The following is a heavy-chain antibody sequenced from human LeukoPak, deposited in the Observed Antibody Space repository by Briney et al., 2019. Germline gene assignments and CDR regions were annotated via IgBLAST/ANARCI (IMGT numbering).Heavy chain of an antibody. Sequence: ASVKVSCKASGYTFTDYDINWVRQASGQGLEWMGWMNPTSGNTGYAQKFQGRVTMTRDTSESTAYMELSSLRSEDTAVYYCARGWLQSQFDYWGQGTLVTVSS. CDR1: GYTFTDYD. V-gene: IGHV1-8*01. D-gene: IGHD5-24*01. CDR3: ARGWLQSQFDY. CDR2: MNPTSGNT. J-gene: IGHJ4*02.